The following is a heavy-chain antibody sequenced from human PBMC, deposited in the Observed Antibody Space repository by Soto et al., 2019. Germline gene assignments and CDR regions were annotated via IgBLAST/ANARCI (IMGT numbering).Heavy chain of an antibody. CDR3: ARFNIKVVPAAMGPGYYYGMDV. J-gene: IGHJ6*02. V-gene: IGHV1-69*13. Sequence: SVKVSCKASGGTFSSYAISWVRQAPGQGLEWMGGIIPIFGTANYAQRFQGRVTITADESTSTAYMELSSLRSEDTAVYYCARFNIKVVPAAMGPGYYYGMDVWGQGTTVTVSS. CDR1: GGTFSSYA. CDR2: IIPIFGTA. D-gene: IGHD2-2*01.